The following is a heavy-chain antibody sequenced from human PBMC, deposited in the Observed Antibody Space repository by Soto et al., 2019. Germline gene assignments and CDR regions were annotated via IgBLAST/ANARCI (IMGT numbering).Heavy chain of an antibody. CDR3: ARSHYTYGLIIDY. J-gene: IGHJ4*02. CDR2: VYWTGST. V-gene: IGHV4-39*01. Sequence: PWETLSLTCSVSGDSITTNGYYWGWIRQPPGKGLQWIGNVYWTGSTFSHPSLTTRVFISVDTSKNEFSLRLTSVTAADTAVYYCARSHYTYGLIIDYWGPGTQVTVSS. D-gene: IGHD2-8*01. CDR1: GDSITTNGYY.